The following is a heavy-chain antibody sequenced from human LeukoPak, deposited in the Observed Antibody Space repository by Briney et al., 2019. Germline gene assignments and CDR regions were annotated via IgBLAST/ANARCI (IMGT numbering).Heavy chain of an antibody. D-gene: IGHD4-17*01. CDR1: GGSISSYY. CDR3: ARYRSRLREIDY. J-gene: IGHJ4*02. V-gene: IGHV4-59*01. Sequence: SETLSLTCTVSGGSISSYYWSWIRQPPGKGLEWIGYIYYSGSTNYNPSLKGRVTISIDMSKNQFSLRLSSVTAADTAVYYCARYRSRLREIDYWGQGTLVTVSS. CDR2: IYYSGST.